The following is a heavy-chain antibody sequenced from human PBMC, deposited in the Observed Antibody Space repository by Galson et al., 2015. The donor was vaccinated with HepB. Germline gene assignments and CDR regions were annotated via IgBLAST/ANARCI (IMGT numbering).Heavy chain of an antibody. V-gene: IGHV4-34*01. CDR1: GGSFSGYY. D-gene: IGHD1-7*01. J-gene: IGHJ5*02. CDR3: ARGLHWNYYFNWFDP. CDR2: INHSGST. Sequence: LSLTCAVYGGSFSGYYWSWIRQPPGKGLEWIGEINHSGSTNYNPSLKSRVTISVDTSKNQFSLKLSSVTAADTAVYYCARGLHWNYYFNWFDPWGQGTLVTVSS.